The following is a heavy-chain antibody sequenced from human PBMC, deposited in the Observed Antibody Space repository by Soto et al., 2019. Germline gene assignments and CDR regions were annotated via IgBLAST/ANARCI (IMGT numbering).Heavy chain of an antibody. Sequence: GASVKVSCKASGGTFSSYAISWVRQAPGQGLEWMGGIIPIFGTANYAQKFQGRVTITADESTGTAYMELSSLRSEDTADDTAVYYCAKSNYGGDDYFQYGLDVWGQGTTVTVSS. V-gene: IGHV1-69*13. CDR2: IIPIFGTA. J-gene: IGHJ6*02. CDR1: GGTFSSYA. CDR3: VYYCAKSNYGGDDYFQYGLDV. D-gene: IGHD2-21*02.